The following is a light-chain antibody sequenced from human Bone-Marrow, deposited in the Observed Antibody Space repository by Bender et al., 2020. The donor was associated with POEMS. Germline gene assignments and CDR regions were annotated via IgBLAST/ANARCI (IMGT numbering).Light chain of an antibody. CDR1: ALTDKF. Sequence: SNDLTQPPSVSVSPGQTATITCTGNALTDKFACWYQHKPGQSPILVICEENQRPPGIPERFSGSNSGTTATLTIRGTQAMDEADYFCQAWDSSTAGVFGGGTKLTVL. CDR3: QAWDSSTAGV. J-gene: IGLJ3*02. V-gene: IGLV3-1*01. CDR2: EEN.